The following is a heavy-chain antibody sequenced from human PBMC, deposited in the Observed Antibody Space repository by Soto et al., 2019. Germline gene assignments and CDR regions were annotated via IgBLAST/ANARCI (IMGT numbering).Heavy chain of an antibody. V-gene: IGHV4-30-2*01. J-gene: IGHJ4*02. CDR1: GGSTSSGGYS. CDR3: ARGGLLPDY. CDR2: ISHSGST. Sequence: SETLSLTCAVSGGSTSSGGYSWSWLRQPPGKGLEWIGYISHSGSTYYNPSLKSRVTISVDTSKNQFSLRLSSVTAADTAVYYCARGGLLPDYWGQGTLVIVSS. D-gene: IGHD6-19*01.